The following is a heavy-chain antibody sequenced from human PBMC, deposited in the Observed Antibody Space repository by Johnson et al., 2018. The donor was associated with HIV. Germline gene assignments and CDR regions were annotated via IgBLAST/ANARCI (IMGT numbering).Heavy chain of an antibody. CDR2: IGTAGDT. D-gene: IGHD6-13*01. CDR1: GFTFSSYD. J-gene: IGHJ3*02. V-gene: IGHV3-13*01. Sequence: VQLVESGGGLVQPGGSLRLSCAASGFTFSSYDMHWVRQATGKGLEWVSAIGTAGDTYYPGSVKGRFTISRENAKNSLYLQMNSLRAGDTAVYYCASHRSIAADDAFDIWGQGTMVTVSS. CDR3: ASHRSIAADDAFDI.